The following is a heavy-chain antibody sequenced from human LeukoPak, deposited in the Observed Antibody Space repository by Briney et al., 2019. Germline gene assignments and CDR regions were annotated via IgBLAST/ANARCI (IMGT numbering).Heavy chain of an antibody. CDR2: INPSGGST. CDR1: GYTFTSYY. CDR3: ARDPGIKANYDFWSGYPYYYYMDV. V-gene: IGHV1-46*01. Sequence: ASVKVSCKASGYTFTSYYMHWVRQAPGQGLEWMGIINPSGGSTSYAQKFQGRVTMTRDTSTSTVYMELSSLRSEDTAVYYCARDPGIKANYDFWSGYPYYYYMDVWGKGTTVTVSS. D-gene: IGHD3-3*01. J-gene: IGHJ6*03.